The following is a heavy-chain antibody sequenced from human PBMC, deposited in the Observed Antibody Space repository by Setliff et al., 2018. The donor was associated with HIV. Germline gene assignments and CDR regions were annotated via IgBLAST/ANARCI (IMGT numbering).Heavy chain of an antibody. V-gene: IGHV4-39*02. D-gene: IGHD2-21*02. CDR2: VHYTGNT. Sequence: PSETLSLTCTVSGGSITSSTYYWGWIRQPPGKGLEWIGTVHYTGNTYHKPSLKSRVTISVEVSKNQISLKLTAVTAADSAVYYCAREGDGIDFWGQGTLVTVSS. CDR3: AREGDGIDF. J-gene: IGHJ4*02. CDR1: GGSITSSTYY.